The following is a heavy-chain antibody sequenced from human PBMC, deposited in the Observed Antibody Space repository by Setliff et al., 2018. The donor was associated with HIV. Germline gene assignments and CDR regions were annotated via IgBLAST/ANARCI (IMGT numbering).Heavy chain of an antibody. J-gene: IGHJ4*02. CDR2: INPSGGDT. CDR1: GYTFTSYY. Sequence: RASVKVSCKASGYTFTSYYMHWVRQAPRHGLEWMGIINPSGGDTEYAQKFQGRVTMTGDTSTNTLYMELSSLRSEDTAVYYCVRGWEGGMDYWGQGTLVTVSS. V-gene: IGHV1-46*01. CDR3: VRGWEGGMDY. D-gene: IGHD1-26*01.